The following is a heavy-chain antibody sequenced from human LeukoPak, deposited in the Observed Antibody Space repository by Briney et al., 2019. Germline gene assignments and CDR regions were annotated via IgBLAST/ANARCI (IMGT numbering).Heavy chain of an antibody. CDR3: ARDRDSSGWKGAFGI. V-gene: IGHV3-74*01. D-gene: IGHD6-19*01. CDR1: GFTFSSHW. J-gene: IGHJ3*02. CDR2: INTDGSST. Sequence: GGSLRLSCAASGFTFSSHWMHWVRQAPEKGLEWVSRINTDGSSTSYADSVKGRFTISRDNANNTLYLQMNSLRAEDTAVYYCARDRDSSGWKGAFGIWGQGTMVTVSS.